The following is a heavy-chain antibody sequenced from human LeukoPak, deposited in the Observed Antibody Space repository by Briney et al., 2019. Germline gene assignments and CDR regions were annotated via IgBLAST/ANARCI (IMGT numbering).Heavy chain of an antibody. J-gene: IGHJ4*02. D-gene: IGHD1-1*01. CDR2: ISDNGGDR. CDR3: GRDWKLDY. Sequence: GGSLRLSCAASGFTFNKYAMSWVRQAPGKGLEWVSAISDNGGDRKYADSVKGRFTISRDNSKNTLYLQMNSLRAEDTAVYYCGRDWKLDYWGQGTLVTVSS. V-gene: IGHV3-23*01. CDR1: GFTFNKYA.